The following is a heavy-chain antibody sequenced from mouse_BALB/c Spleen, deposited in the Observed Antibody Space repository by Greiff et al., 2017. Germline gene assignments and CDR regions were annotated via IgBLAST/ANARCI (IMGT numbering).Heavy chain of an antibody. CDR1: GFNIKDTY. CDR3: ARRYYGWYFDV. D-gene: IGHD1-1*01. Sequence: EVQRVESGAELVKPGASVKLSCTASGFNIKDTYMHWVKQRPEQGLEWIGRIDPANGNTKYDPKFQGKATITADTSSNTAYLQLSSLTSEDTAVYYCARRYYGWYFDVWGAGTTVTVSS. CDR2: IDPANGNT. V-gene: IGHV14-3*02. J-gene: IGHJ1*01.